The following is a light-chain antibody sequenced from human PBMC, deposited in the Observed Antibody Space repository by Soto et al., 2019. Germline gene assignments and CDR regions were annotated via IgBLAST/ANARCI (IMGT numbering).Light chain of an antibody. CDR1: QSVSGH. Sequence: EIVLTQSPDTLSLSPGERATLSCRASQSVSGHLAWYQQKPGQAPRLLIYSASSRAIGIPDRFSGSGSGTDFTLTITRLEPEDFAVYYCQHYGNSFWTFGQGTKVDNK. V-gene: IGKV3-20*01. J-gene: IGKJ1*01. CDR2: SAS. CDR3: QHYGNSFWT.